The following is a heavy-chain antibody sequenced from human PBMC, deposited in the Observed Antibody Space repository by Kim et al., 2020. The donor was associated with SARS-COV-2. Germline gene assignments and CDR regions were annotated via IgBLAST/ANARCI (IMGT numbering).Heavy chain of an antibody. D-gene: IGHD3-3*01. V-gene: IGHV1-46*01. CDR3: AREPPHDSLNYYGMDV. CDR1: GYNFTTHY. J-gene: IGHJ6*02. Sequence: ASVKVSCKASGYNFTTHYVHWVRQAPGQGLEWMGIINPSGGSTDYAQKFQGRVSMTRDTSTSTVYMELSSLTSEDTAVFYCAREPPHDSLNYYGMDVWGQGSTVTVSS. CDR2: INPSGGST.